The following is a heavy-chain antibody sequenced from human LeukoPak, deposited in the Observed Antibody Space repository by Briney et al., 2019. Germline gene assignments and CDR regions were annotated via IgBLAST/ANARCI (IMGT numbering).Heavy chain of an antibody. J-gene: IGHJ3*02. CDR2: INYSGST. CDR1: GGSIYGYH. V-gene: IGHV4-59*01. CDR3: ARGCDYDERKSDAFDI. D-gene: IGHD4/OR15-4a*01. Sequence: PSETLSLTCTVSGGSIYGYHWSWIRQPPGKGLEWIGYINYSGSTNYNPSLKSRVTISVDTSKNQFSLKLNSVTAADTAVYYCARGCDYDERKSDAFDIWGQGTMVTVSS.